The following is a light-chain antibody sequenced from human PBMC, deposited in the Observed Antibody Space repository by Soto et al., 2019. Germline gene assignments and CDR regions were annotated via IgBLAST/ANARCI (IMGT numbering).Light chain of an antibody. V-gene: IGKV3-20*01. CDR3: QPYGSSPYT. CDR1: QSVSSSY. Sequence: EIVLTQSPGTLSLSPGERATLSCRASQSVSSSYLAWYQQKPGQAPRLLIYGASSRATGIPDTLSGSGSGTDFTLTISRLEPEAFAVYYCQPYGSSPYTFGQGTKLESK. J-gene: IGKJ2*01. CDR2: GAS.